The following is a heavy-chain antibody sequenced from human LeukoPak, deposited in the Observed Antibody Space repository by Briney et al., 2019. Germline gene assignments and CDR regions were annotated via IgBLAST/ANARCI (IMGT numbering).Heavy chain of an antibody. CDR2: INHSGST. CDR3: AISGYSYDLYYYMDV. D-gene: IGHD5-18*01. V-gene: IGHV4-4*02. Sequence: SETLSLTCAVSGGSISSSNWWSWVRQPPGKGLEWIGEINHSGSTNYNPSLKSRVTISVDTSKNQFSLKLSSVTAADTAVYYCAISGYSYDLYYYMDVWGKGTTVTVSS. CDR1: GGSISSSNW. J-gene: IGHJ6*03.